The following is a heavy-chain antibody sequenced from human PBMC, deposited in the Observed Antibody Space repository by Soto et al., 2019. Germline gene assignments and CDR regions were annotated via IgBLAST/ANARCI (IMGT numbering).Heavy chain of an antibody. J-gene: IGHJ4*02. CDR2: INAGNGNT. V-gene: IGHV1-3*01. Sequence: ASVKVSCKASGYTFNSYAMHWVRQAPGQRLEWMGWINAGNGNTKYSQKFQGRVIITRDTSASTAYMELSSLRSEVTAVYYCARGRYSSSRVHYFDQWGQGTLVTV. CDR1: GYTFNSYA. D-gene: IGHD6-6*01. CDR3: ARGRYSSSRVHYFDQ.